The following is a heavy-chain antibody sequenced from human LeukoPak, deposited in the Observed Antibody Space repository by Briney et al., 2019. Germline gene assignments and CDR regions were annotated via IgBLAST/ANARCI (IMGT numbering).Heavy chain of an antibody. Sequence: PSETLSLTCTVSGGSISSHYWSWFRQPPGKGLEWIGYIYHSGSTNYNPSLKSRVTISLDTSKKQFSLKLTSVTAADTAVYYCARTRDDSSGYLSVDYWGQGALVAVSS. CDR3: ARTRDDSSGYLSVDY. CDR2: IYHSGST. J-gene: IGHJ4*02. CDR1: GGSISSHY. V-gene: IGHV4-59*11. D-gene: IGHD3-22*01.